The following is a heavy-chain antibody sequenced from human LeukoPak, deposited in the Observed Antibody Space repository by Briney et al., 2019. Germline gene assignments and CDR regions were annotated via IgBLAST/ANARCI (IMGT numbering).Heavy chain of an antibody. Sequence: SETLSLTCTASGASISSTSYYWGWIRQPPEKGLQWIGSIHYGGSAYYNPSLKSRITISVDTSKNPFSLKLSSVTATDTAVYYCARLTFYYDGSGYYFDYWGQGTLVTVSS. CDR1: GASISSTSYY. CDR3: ARLTFYYDGSGYYFDY. J-gene: IGHJ4*02. CDR2: IHYGGSA. V-gene: IGHV4-39*01. D-gene: IGHD3-22*01.